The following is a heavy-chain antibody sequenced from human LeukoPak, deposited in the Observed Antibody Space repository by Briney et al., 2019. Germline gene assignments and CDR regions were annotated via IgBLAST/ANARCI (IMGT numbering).Heavy chain of an antibody. CDR3: AKTHGSSWSIFDY. V-gene: IGHV3-30*18. Sequence: GGSLRLSCAASGFTFRTYGMHWVRQAPGKGLEWVAVILSDGSNKYYADSVKGRFTISRDNSKNTLYLQMNSLRAEDTAVYYCAKTHGSSWSIFDYWGQGTLVTVSS. J-gene: IGHJ4*02. CDR1: GFTFRTYG. D-gene: IGHD6-13*01. CDR2: ILSDGSNK.